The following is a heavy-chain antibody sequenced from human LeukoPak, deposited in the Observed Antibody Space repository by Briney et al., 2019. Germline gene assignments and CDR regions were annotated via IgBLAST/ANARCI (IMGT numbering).Heavy chain of an antibody. J-gene: IGHJ4*02. CDR3: ARDARHCTSSSCYSFYLDS. CDR2: MNPNSGDT. V-gene: IGHV1-2*02. D-gene: IGHD2-8*01. Sequence: ASVKVSCQASGYTLTGYYIHWVRPAPGQGLDWMGWMNPNSGDTKYAQKFQGRVTMTRDTSITTGYIELKWLRSDDTAVYYCARDARHCTSSSCYSFYLDSWGQGTLVTVSS. CDR1: GYTLTGYY.